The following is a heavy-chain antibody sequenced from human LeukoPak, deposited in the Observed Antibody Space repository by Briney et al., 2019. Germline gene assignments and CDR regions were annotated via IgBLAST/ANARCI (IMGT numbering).Heavy chain of an antibody. CDR2: IYYSGST. V-gene: IGHV4-59*01. CDR1: GGSISSYH. D-gene: IGHD6-19*01. CDR3: ARSYSSGWYYFDY. Sequence: SETLSLTCTVSGGSISSYHWSWIRQPPGKGLEWIGYIYYSGSTNYNPSLKSRVTISVDTSKNQFSLKLSSVTAADTAVYYCARSYSSGWYYFDYWGQGTLVTVSS. J-gene: IGHJ4*02.